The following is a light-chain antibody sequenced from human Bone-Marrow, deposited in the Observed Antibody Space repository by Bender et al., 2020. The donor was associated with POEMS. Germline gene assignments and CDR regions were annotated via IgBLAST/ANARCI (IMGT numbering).Light chain of an antibody. J-gene: IGLJ3*02. CDR3: YSAADTYLV. V-gene: IGLV3-27*01. CDR1: LLARKY. Sequence: SYELTQPSSVSVSPGQIATITCSGDLLARKYSRWIQQKPGQAPVVVIYKDSERPSGIHERFSGSSSGTTVTLTITGAQVEDEADYYCYSAADTYLVFGGGTKLTVL. CDR2: KDS.